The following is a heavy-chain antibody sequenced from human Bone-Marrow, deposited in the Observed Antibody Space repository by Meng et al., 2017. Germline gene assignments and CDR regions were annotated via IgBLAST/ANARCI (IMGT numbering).Heavy chain of an antibody. Sequence: ASVKVSCKASGYTFTGYYMHWVRQALGQGLEWMGRINPNSGGTNYAQKFQGRVTMTRDTSISTAYMELSRLRSDDTAVYYCARLRSSTRGWFDPWGQGTLVTVSS. CDR2: INPNSGGT. CDR3: ARLRSSTRGWFDP. CDR1: GYTFTGYY. J-gene: IGHJ5*02. D-gene: IGHD2-2*01. V-gene: IGHV1-2*06.